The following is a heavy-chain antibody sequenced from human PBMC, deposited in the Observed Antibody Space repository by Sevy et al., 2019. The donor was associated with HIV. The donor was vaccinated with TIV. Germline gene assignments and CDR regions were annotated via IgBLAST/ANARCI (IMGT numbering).Heavy chain of an antibody. CDR3: GRDEREIASHIDY. V-gene: IGHV3-48*02. CDR2: FDRTDIT. D-gene: IGHD2-21*01. Sequence: RGSLRLSCEASGFTLSSYTMNWVRQSPEKGLEWVATFDRTDITHYADSVKGRFIISRDTAKNSLFLQMNSLRDDDTAMYFCGRDEREIASHIDYWGRGTLVTVSS. CDR1: GFTLSSYT. J-gene: IGHJ4*02.